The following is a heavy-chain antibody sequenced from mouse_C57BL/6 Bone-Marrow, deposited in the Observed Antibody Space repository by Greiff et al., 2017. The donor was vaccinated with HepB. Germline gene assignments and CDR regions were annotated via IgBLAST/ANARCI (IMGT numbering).Heavy chain of an antibody. Sequence: DVKLVESEGGLVQPGSSMKLSCTASGFTFSDYYMAWVRQVPEKGLEWVANINYDGSSTYYLDSLKSRFIISRDNAKNILYLQMSSLKSEDTATYYCARDPVLLRYHNWYFDVWGTGTTVTVSS. CDR3: ARDPVLLRYHNWYFDV. CDR2: INYDGSST. D-gene: IGHD1-1*01. J-gene: IGHJ1*03. V-gene: IGHV5-16*01. CDR1: GFTFSDYY.